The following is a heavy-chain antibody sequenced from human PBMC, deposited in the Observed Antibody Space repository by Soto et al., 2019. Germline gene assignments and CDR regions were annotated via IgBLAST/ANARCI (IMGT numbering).Heavy chain of an antibody. V-gene: IGHV4-28*01. CDR3: ATKPNSLYYFDS. J-gene: IGHJ4*02. Sequence: QVQLQESGPGLVKPSDTLSLTCGVSGSSISSSYWWGWIRQPPGKGLEWIGYIFSTGSTYYNPSLKSRVTMSVDTSNTQFSLRLNSVTAVDTAMYYCATKPNSLYYFDSWGQGTLVTVSS. D-gene: IGHD5-18*01. CDR1: GSSISSSYW. CDR2: IFSTGST.